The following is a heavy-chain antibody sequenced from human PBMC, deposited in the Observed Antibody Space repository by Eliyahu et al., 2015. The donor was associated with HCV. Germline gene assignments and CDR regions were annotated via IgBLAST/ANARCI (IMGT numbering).Heavy chain of an antibody. V-gene: IGHV3-49*02. CDR3: ARGAYCSGGSCYGLFGFDP. CDR2: IRSKGYGGTT. Sequence: EWVSFIRSKGYGGTTEYAASLKGRFTISRDDSKSIAYLQMNSLKTEDTAIYYCARGAYCSGGSCYGLFGFDPWGQGTLVTVSS. J-gene: IGHJ5*02. D-gene: IGHD2-15*01.